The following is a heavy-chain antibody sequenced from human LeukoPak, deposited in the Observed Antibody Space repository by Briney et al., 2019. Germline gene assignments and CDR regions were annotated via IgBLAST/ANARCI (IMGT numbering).Heavy chain of an antibody. V-gene: IGHV3-23*01. CDR1: GFTFSGYA. Sequence: PGGSLRLSCAASGFTFSGYAMSWVRQAPGKGLEWVSAISGSGGSTYYADSVKGRFTISRDNSKNTLYLQMNSLRAEDTAVYYCAKDIAVDTAMGPLSVDYWGQGTLVTVSS. D-gene: IGHD5-18*01. CDR3: AKDIAVDTAMGPLSVDY. CDR2: ISGSGGST. J-gene: IGHJ4*02.